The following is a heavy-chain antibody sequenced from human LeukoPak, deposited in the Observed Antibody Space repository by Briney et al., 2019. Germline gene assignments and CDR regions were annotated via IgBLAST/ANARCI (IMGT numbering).Heavy chain of an antibody. V-gene: IGHV3-43*02. CDR2: VKGDGVTT. CDR1: GFTFNAYA. D-gene: IGHD6-19*01. J-gene: IGHJ4*02. CDR3: VRDTGSGWDFDY. Sequence: PGGSLRLSCAASGFTFNAYAIHWVRQAPGQGLEWVSLVKGDGVTTDYANSVKGRFTVSRDNSKNSLYLQMSNLRTEDTALYYCVRDTGSGWDFDYWGQGTLVTVSS.